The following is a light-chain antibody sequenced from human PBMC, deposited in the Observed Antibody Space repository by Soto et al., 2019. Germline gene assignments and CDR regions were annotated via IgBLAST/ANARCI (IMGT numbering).Light chain of an antibody. CDR3: QSYASSVSGYV. CDR1: SSNIGAGYD. J-gene: IGLJ1*01. V-gene: IGLV1-40*01. Sequence: QSVLTQPPSVSGAPGQRVTISCTGSSSNIGAGYDVHWYQQLPGTAPKLLIYGNSNRPSGVPDRFSGSKSGTSASLAITGLQAEDEADYYCQSYASSVSGYVFGTGTKLTVL. CDR2: GNS.